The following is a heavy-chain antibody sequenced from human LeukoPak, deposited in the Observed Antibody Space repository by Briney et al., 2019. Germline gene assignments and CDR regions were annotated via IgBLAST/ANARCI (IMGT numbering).Heavy chain of an antibody. V-gene: IGHV4-34*01. CDR2: INHSGST. J-gene: IGHJ6*02. CDR1: GGSFSGYY. D-gene: IGHD3-16*01. CDR3: ARGQTFYYYYGMDV. Sequence: SETLSLTCAVYGGSFSGYYWSWICQPPGKGLEWIGEINHSGSTNYNPSLKSRVTISVDTSKNQFSLKLSSVTAADTAVYYCARGQTFYYYYGMDVWGQGTTVTVSS.